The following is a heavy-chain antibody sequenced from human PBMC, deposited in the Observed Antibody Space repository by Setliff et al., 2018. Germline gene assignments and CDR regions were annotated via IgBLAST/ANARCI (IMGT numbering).Heavy chain of an antibody. V-gene: IGHV4-61*02. Sequence: LSLTCTVSGDSISRAMYYWGWLRQSAGKGLECIGRIYTDGSTKYNPSLNRRVTLLIDTAKNQISLRLSSVTAADTAGYFCARVTGFSYMDVWGKGTTVTVSS. D-gene: IGHD3-3*01. CDR2: IYTDGST. CDR1: GDSISRAMYY. CDR3: ARVTGFSYMDV. J-gene: IGHJ6*03.